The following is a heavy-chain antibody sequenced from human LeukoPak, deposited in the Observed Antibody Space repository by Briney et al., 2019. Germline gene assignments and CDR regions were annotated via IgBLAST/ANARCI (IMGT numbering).Heavy chain of an antibody. J-gene: IGHJ3*02. V-gene: IGHV3-30-3*01. CDR1: GFTFSSYA. Sequence: PGRSLRLSCAASGFTFSSYAMHWVRQAPGKGLEWVAVISFDGSSKYYADSVKGRFTMSRDDSKNTLYLQMNSLRAEDTAVYYCARELIVGDAFDIWGQGTMVTVSS. D-gene: IGHD1-26*01. CDR3: ARELIVGDAFDI. CDR2: ISFDGSSK.